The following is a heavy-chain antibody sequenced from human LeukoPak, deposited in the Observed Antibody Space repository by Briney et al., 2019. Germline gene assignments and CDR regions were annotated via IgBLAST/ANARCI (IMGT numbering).Heavy chain of an antibody. J-gene: IGHJ6*02. Sequence: GGSLRLSCAASGFTFSTYWMNWVRQAPGKGLEWVANIKQDGSERFYVDSVKGRFTISRDNAKNSLYLQMNSLRAEDTAVYYCARDKTGSYYYYYGMDVWGQGTTVTVSS. CDR2: IKQDGSER. V-gene: IGHV3-7*03. CDR3: ARDKTGSYYYYYGMDV. CDR1: GFTFSTYW.